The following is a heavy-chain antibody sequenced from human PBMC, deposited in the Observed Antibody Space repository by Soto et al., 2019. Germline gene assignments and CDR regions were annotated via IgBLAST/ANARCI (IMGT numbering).Heavy chain of an antibody. V-gene: IGHV4-31*03. J-gene: IGHJ4*02. Sequence: ASETLSLTCTVSGGSISSGGYYWSWIRQHPGKGLEWIGYIYYSGSTYYNPSLKSRVTISVDTSKNQFSLKLSSVTAADTAVYYCARASYDSSGYYLDYWGQGTLVTVSS. CDR2: IYYSGST. CDR3: ARASYDSSGYYLDY. D-gene: IGHD3-22*01. CDR1: GGSISSGGYY.